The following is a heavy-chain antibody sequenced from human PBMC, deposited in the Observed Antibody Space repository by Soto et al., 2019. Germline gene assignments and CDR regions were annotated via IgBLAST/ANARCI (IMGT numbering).Heavy chain of an antibody. CDR2: ISARGGSS. J-gene: IGHJ4*02. CDR3: AKGSIEYSASVDN. D-gene: IGHD5-12*01. V-gene: IGHV3-23*01. CDR1: GVSFTSYA. Sequence: EVHLLESGGGLVQPGGSLRLSCAASGVSFTSYAMVWVRQAPGKGLEGVSVISARGGSSYFADSVKGRFTISRDNSKNVLSLELHSLRAEDTAIYFCAKGSIEYSASVDNWGQGTLVRVSS.